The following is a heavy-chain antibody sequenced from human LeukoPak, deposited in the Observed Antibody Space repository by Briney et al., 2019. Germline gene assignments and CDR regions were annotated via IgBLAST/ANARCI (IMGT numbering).Heavy chain of an antibody. CDR2: ISYDGSNK. CDR1: GFTFSNYG. Sequence: GGSLRLSCAASGFTFSNYGMHWVRQAPGKGLEWVAVISYDGSNKYYADSVKGRFTISRDNSKNTLYLQMNSLRAEDTAVYYCAKRGFDPWGQGTLVTVSS. V-gene: IGHV3-30*18. J-gene: IGHJ5*02. CDR3: AKRGFDP.